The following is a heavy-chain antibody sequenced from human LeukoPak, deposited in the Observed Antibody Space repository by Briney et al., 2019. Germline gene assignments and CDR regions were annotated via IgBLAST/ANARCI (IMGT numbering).Heavy chain of an antibody. CDR2: IIPILGIA. CDR1: GGTFSSYT. CDR3: ASLGYCSSTSCYSFDY. V-gene: IGHV1-69*02. D-gene: IGHD2-2*01. J-gene: IGHJ4*02. Sequence: SVKVSCKASGGTFSSYTISWVRQAPGQGREWMGRIIPILGIANYAQKFQGRVTITADKSTSTAYMELSSLRSEDTAVYYCASLGYCSSTSCYSFDYWGQGTLVTVSS.